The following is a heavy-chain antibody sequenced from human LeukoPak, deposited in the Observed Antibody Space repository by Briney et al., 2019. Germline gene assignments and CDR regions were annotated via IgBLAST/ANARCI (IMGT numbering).Heavy chain of an antibody. CDR3: AKDLSGHWCIDY. CDR1: GFTFSNYY. Sequence: GGSLRLSCVASGFTFSNYYMHWVRQAPGKGLEWVAIISDDGERKFYADSVRGRITISRDKSENTLFLQMNSLRADDTAVYFCAKDLSGHWCIDYWGQGTLVTVSS. CDR2: ISDDGERK. J-gene: IGHJ4*02. V-gene: IGHV3-30*18. D-gene: IGHD4/OR15-4a*01.